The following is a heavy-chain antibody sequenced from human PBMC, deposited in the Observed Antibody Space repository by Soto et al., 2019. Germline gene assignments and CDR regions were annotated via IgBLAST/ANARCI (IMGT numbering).Heavy chain of an antibody. CDR1: GFTVSSNY. D-gene: IGHD3-3*01. Sequence: GGSLRLSCAASGFTVSSNYMSWVRQAPGKGLEWVSVIYSCGSTYYADSVKGRFTISRDNSKNTLYLQMNSLRAEDTAVYYCARGTQYDLWGGYSHFDYWGQGTLVTVSS. V-gene: IGHV3-66*03. CDR3: ARGTQYDLWGGYSHFDY. CDR2: IYSCGST. J-gene: IGHJ4*02.